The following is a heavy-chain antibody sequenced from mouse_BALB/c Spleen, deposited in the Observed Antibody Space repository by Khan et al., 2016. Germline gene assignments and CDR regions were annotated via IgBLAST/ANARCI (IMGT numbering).Heavy chain of an antibody. CDR1: GFSLIAYG. J-gene: IGHJ4*01. Sequence: VQLQESGPGLVAPSQSLSITCTVSGFSLIAYGVNWVRQPPGKSLEWLGMIWGDGTTDYNSALKYRLNITKDNSKSQVFLKMNSLQTDDTARYYCARDGWGYYAMDYWGQGTSVTVSS. CDR3: ARDGWGYYAMDY. V-gene: IGHV2-6-7*01. D-gene: IGHD2-2*01. CDR2: IWGDGTT.